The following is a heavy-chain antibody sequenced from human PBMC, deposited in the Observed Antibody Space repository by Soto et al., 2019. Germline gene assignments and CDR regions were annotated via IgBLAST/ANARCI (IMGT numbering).Heavy chain of an antibody. D-gene: IGHD3-22*01. CDR2: IYYSGNT. CDR1: GGSFSGYY. J-gene: IGHJ2*01. Sequence: PSETLSLTCAVYGGSFSGYYWVWIRQPPGKGLEWIGSIYYSGNTYFNPSLKSRVTISVDTSKNQFSLKLSSVTAADTAVYYCARPYGSSSYYSYWFFDLWGRGTLVTVSS. CDR3: ARPYGSSSYYSYWFFDL. V-gene: IGHV4-39*01.